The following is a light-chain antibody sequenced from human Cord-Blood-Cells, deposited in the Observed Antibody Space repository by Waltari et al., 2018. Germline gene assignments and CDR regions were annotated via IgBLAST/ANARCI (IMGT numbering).Light chain of an antibody. V-gene: IGLV2-11*01. CDR2: DVS. J-gene: IGLJ3*02. CDR3: CSYAGSSWV. Sequence: QSALTQPRSVSGSPGQSVTISCTGTSSDVGGYNYVSWYQQHPGKAPKLMIYDVSKRPPGVRDLFSGSKSGNTASLTISGLQAEDEADYYCCSYAGSSWVFGGGTKLTVL. CDR1: SSDVGGYNY.